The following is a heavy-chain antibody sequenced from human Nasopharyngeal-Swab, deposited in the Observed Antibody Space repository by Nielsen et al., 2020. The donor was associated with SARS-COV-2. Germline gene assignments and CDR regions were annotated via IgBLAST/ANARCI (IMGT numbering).Heavy chain of an antibody. J-gene: IGHJ4*02. CDR3: AKDASVYGIPYYFDY. CDR2: ISYDGSNK. V-gene: IGHV3-30*18. CDR1: GFTFSSYG. Sequence: GGSLRLSGAASGFTFSSYGMHWVRQAPGKGLEWVAVISYDGSNKYYADSVKGRFTISRDNSKNTPYLQMNSLRAEDTAVFYCAKDASVYGIPYYFDYWGQGTLVTVSS. D-gene: IGHD2-8*01.